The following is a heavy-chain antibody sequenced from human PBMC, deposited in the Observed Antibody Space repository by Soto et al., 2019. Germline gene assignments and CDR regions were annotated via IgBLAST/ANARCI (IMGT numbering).Heavy chain of an antibody. CDR2: IYWDDSK. CDR3: AHKGLEAWPLDY. CDR1: GFSLSTSGVG. J-gene: IGHJ4*02. V-gene: IGHV2-5*02. Sequence: QITLKESGPTLVRPTQTLTLTCAFSGFSLSTSGVGVGWIRQPPGKALEWLAVIYWDDSKHYSPSLRSRLTITKDPSKNPVVLTMTTMDPMDTGSYYCAHKGLEAWPLDYWGQGTLVTVSS.